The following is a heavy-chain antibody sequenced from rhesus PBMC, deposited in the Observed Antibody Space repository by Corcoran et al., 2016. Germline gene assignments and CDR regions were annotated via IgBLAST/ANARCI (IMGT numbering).Heavy chain of an antibody. CDR3: ARKNSGWYYFDY. Sequence: QVQLQESGPGVVKPSETLSLTCAVSGGSISSGYDWSWIRQPPGKGLEWIWFIYGSSGSTKYNPSLKNRVTISKDASRNQFSLKLSSVTAADTAVYYCARKNSGWYYFDYWGQGVLVTVSS. D-gene: IGHD6-31*01. V-gene: IGHV4-76*01. CDR2: IYGSSGST. J-gene: IGHJ4*01. CDR1: GGSISSGYD.